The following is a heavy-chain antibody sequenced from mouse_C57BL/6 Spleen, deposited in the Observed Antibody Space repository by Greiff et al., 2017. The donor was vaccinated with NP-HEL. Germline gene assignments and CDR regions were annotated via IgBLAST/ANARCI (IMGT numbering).Heavy chain of an antibody. J-gene: IGHJ2*01. CDR3: APDSSGYGDYFDY. CDR1: GYTFTSYW. CDR2: INPSSGYT. D-gene: IGHD3-2*02. V-gene: IGHV1-7*01. Sequence: QVQLKQSGAELAKPGASVKLSCKASGYTFTSYWMHWVKQRPGQGLEWIGYINPSSGYTKYNQKFKDKATLTADKSSSTAYMQLSSLTYEDSAVYYCAPDSSGYGDYFDYWGQGTTLTVSS.